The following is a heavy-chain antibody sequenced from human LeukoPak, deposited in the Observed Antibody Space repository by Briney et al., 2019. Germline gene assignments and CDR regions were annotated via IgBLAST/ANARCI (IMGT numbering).Heavy chain of an antibody. CDR3: ARPRSGSYYDAFDI. CDR1: GFRVSSND. V-gene: IGHV3-53*01. Sequence: GGSLRLSCAASGFRVSSNDMSWVRQAPGKGLEWVSVIYSGGSTYYADSVKGRFTISRDNSKNTLYFQMDSLRAEDAAVYYCARPRSGSYYDAFDIWGQGTMVTVSS. D-gene: IGHD3-10*01. CDR2: IYSGGST. J-gene: IGHJ3*02.